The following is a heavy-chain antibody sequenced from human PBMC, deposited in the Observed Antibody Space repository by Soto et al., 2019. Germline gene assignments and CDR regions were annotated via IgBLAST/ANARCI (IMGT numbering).Heavy chain of an antibody. CDR1: GGTFSSYA. V-gene: IGHV1-69*13. CDR3: AREVVVPAAPYPLFVP. Sequence: ASVKVSCKASGGTFSSYAISWVRQAPGQGLEWMGGIIPIFGTANYAQKFQGRVTITADESTSTAYMELSSLRSEDTAVYYCAREVVVPAAPYPLFVPWGQGTLVTVS. J-gene: IGHJ5*02. CDR2: IIPIFGTA. D-gene: IGHD2-2*01.